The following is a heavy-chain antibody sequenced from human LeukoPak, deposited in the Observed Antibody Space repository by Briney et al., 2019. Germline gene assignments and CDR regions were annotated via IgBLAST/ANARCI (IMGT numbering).Heavy chain of an antibody. CDR1: GGSISSGSYY. J-gene: IGHJ5*02. V-gene: IGHV4-61*02. CDR2: IYTSGST. CDR3: ARGPIVLMVYALTGRNWFDP. Sequence: PSETLSLTCTVSGGSISSGSYYWSWIRQPAGKGLEWIGRIYTSGSTYYNPSLKSRVTISVDTSKNQFSLKLSSVTAADTAVYYCARGPIVLMVYALTGRNWFDPWGQGTLVTVSS. D-gene: IGHD2-8*01.